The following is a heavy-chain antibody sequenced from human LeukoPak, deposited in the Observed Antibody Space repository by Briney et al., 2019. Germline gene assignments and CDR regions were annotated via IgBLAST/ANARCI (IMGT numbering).Heavy chain of an antibody. Sequence: SETLSLTCTVSGGSISSYYWSWIRQPPGKGLEWIGYIYTSGGTNYNPSLKSRVTISVDTSKNQFSLKLSSVTAADTAVYYCARYKDRWYFDLWGRGTLVTVSS. V-gene: IGHV4-4*09. CDR2: IYTSGGT. CDR3: ARYKDRWYFDL. J-gene: IGHJ2*01. D-gene: IGHD1-14*01. CDR1: GGSISSYY.